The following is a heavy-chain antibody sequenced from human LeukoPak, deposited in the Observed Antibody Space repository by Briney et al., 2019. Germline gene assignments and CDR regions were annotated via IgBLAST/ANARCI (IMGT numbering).Heavy chain of an antibody. Sequence: PGGSLRLSCAASGFRFSGYSRTWVRQAPGKGLEWVANIKQDGGEKYYVDSVKGRFTVSRDNVQNSLFLQMNSLRAEDTAMYYCARTIIDVWYPWSQRGAIDYWGQGTLVTVSS. V-gene: IGHV3-7*01. CDR2: IKQDGGEK. CDR1: GFRFSGYS. D-gene: IGHD6-13*01. J-gene: IGHJ4*02. CDR3: ARTIIDVWYPWSQRGAIDY.